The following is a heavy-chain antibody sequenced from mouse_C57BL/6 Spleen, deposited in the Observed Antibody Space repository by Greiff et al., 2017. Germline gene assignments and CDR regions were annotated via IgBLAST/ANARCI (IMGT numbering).Heavy chain of an antibody. Sequence: EVQVVESGGGLVQPGGSLKLSCAASGFTFSDYYMYWVRQTPEKRLEWVAYISNGGGSTYYPDTVKGRFTISRDNAKNTLYLQMSRLKSEDTAMYYCARRGGYGNYYFDYWGQGTTLTVSS. CDR3: ARRGGYGNYYFDY. CDR2: ISNGGGST. V-gene: IGHV5-12*01. CDR1: GFTFSDYY. D-gene: IGHD2-1*01. J-gene: IGHJ2*01.